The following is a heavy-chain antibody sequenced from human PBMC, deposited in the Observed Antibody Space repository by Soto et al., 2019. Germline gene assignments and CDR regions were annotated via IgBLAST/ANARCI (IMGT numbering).Heavy chain of an antibody. J-gene: IGHJ4*02. CDR2: ISYDGSNK. CDR1: GFTFGSYA. V-gene: IGHV3-30-3*01. Sequence: PGGSLRLSCAASGFTFGSYAMHWVRQAPGKGLEWVAVISYDGSNKYYADSVKGRFTISRDNSKNTLYLQMNSLRAEDTAVYYCARVSPGSSCDYWGQGTLVTVSS. CDR3: ARVSPGSSCDY. D-gene: IGHD6-13*01.